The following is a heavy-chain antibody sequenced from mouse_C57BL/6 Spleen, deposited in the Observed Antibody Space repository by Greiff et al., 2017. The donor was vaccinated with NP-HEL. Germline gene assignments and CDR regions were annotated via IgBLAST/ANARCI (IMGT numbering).Heavy chain of an antibody. CDR1: GYTFTSYW. J-gene: IGHJ4*01. CDR3: ARFLGTGYAMDY. V-gene: IGHV1-69*01. Sequence: VQLQQPGAELVMPGASVKLSCKASGYTFTSYWMHWVKQRPGQGLEWIGEIDPSDSYTNYNQKFKGKSTLTVDKSSSTAYMQLSSLTSEDSAVYYCARFLGTGYAMDYWGQGTSVTVSS. D-gene: IGHD3-3*01. CDR2: IDPSDSYT.